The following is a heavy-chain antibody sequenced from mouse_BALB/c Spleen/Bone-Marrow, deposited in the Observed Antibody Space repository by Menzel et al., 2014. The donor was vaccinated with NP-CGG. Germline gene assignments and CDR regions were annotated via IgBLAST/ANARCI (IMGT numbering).Heavy chain of an antibody. CDR2: ILPGSGST. CDR1: GYTFSNYW. V-gene: IGHV1-9*01. CDR3: ASGDYFDY. J-gene: IGHJ2*01. Sequence: QVQLQQSGAELMKPGASVKISCKATGYTFSNYWMEWVKQGPGHGLEWIGEILPGSGSTNYNEKFTGKATFTADTSSNTAYLQLSSLTSADSAIYYCASGDYFDYWGQGTTLTVSS.